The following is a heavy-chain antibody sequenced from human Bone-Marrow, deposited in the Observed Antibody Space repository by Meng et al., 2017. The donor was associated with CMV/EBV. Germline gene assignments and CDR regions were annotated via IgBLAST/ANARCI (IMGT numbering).Heavy chain of an antibody. V-gene: IGHV3-7*01. CDR3: ARERITIFGVGPQDV. CDR1: GFTFSSYW. Sequence: GESLKISCAASGFTFSSYWMSWVRQAPGKGLEWVANIKQDGSEKYYVDSVKGRFTISRDNAKNSLCLQMNSLRAEDTAVYYCARERITIFGVGPQDVWGQGTTVTVSS. CDR2: IKQDGSEK. J-gene: IGHJ6*02. D-gene: IGHD3-3*01.